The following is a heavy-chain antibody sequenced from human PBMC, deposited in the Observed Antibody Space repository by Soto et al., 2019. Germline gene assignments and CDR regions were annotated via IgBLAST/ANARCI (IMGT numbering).Heavy chain of an antibody. D-gene: IGHD3-16*01. CDR2: IKSDGSST. J-gene: IGHJ4*02. CDR1: GFTFTSYW. V-gene: IGHV3-74*01. Sequence: EVQLVESGGGLVPPGGSLRLSCAASGFTFTSYWMHWVHQAPGKGLVWVSRIKSDGSSTNYADSVKGRFTISRDNAKNTVYLQMNSLRAEDTAVYYCARGGRGGFDYWGQGALVTVSS. CDR3: ARGGRGGFDY.